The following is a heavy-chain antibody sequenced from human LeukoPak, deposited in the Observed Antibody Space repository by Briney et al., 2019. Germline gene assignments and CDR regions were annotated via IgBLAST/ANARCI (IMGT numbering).Heavy chain of an antibody. CDR2: IYYSGST. Sequence: SETLSLTCTVSGGSISSHYWSWIRQPPGKGREWTGYIYYSGSTNYNPSLKSRVTISVDTTKNQFSLKLSSVTAADTAVYYCARTPDSYRRNHYYYGMDVWGQGTTVTVSS. CDR1: GGSISSHY. V-gene: IGHV4-59*11. D-gene: IGHD3-16*02. J-gene: IGHJ6*02. CDR3: ARTPDSYRRNHYYYGMDV.